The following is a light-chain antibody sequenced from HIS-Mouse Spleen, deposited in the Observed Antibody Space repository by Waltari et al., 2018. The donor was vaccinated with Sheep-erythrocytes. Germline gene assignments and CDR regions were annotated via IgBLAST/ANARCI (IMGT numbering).Light chain of an antibody. V-gene: IGLV2-11*01. J-gene: IGLJ1*01. CDR3: CSYAGSYNHV. CDR2: DVS. CDR1: SSDVGGYNY. Sequence: QSALTQPRSVSGSPGQSVTISCPGTSSDVGGYNYVSWYHQHPAKAPKLMIYDVSKRPSGVPDRFSGSKTGNTASLTISGLQAEDEADYYCCSYAGSYNHVFATGTKVTVL.